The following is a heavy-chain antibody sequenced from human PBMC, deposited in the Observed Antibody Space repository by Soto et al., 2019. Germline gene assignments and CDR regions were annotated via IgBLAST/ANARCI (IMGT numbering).Heavy chain of an antibody. Sequence: PSETLSLTCSVSGGSMSEYFWSWIRQSPERGLEWIGYVYYLESTDYNPSLKSRVTISVDTSKRQFSLRLSSVTAADAAIYYCARDGYDGSGSPYPAYWGPGTQVTVSS. D-gene: IGHD3-10*01. J-gene: IGHJ4*02. V-gene: IGHV4-59*01. CDR1: GGSMSEYF. CDR2: VYYLEST. CDR3: ARDGYDGSGSPYPAY.